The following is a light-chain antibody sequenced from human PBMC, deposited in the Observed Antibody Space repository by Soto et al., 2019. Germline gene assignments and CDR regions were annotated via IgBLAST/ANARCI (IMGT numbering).Light chain of an antibody. CDR2: GAS. Sequence: EIVMTQSPATLSVXPGERATLSCRASQSVSSNLAWYQQKPGQAPRLLIYGASTRATGIPARFSGSGSGTEFTLTISSLQSEDFAVYYCQQYNNWPPTWTFGQGTKVDIK. CDR1: QSVSSN. J-gene: IGKJ1*01. V-gene: IGKV3-15*01. CDR3: QQYNNWPPTWT.